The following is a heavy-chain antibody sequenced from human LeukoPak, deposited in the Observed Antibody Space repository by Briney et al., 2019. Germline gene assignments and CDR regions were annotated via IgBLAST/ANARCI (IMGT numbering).Heavy chain of an antibody. Sequence: GGSLRLSCAASGFTFSSYAMHWVRQAPGKGLEWVAVISYDGSNKYYADSVKGRFTISRDNSKNTLYLQMNSLRAEDTAVYHCARGRYSSGWTYFDYWGQGTLVTVSS. D-gene: IGHD6-19*01. V-gene: IGHV3-30-3*01. CDR3: ARGRYSSGWTYFDY. J-gene: IGHJ4*02. CDR1: GFTFSSYA. CDR2: ISYDGSNK.